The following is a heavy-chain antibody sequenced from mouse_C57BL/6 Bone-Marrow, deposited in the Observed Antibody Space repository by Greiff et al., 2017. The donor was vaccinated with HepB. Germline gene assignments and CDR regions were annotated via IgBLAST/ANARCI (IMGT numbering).Heavy chain of an antibody. CDR1: GYTFTSYW. V-gene: IGHV1-52*01. J-gene: IGHJ2*01. CDR3: AREGLLWSDY. D-gene: IGHD2-1*01. Sequence: QVQLQQPGAELVRPASSVKLSCKASGYTFTSYWMHWVKQRPIQGLEWIGNIDPSDSETHYNQKFKDKATLTVDKSSSTAYMQLSSLTSEDSAVYYCAREGLLWSDYWGQGTTLTVSS. CDR2: IDPSDSET.